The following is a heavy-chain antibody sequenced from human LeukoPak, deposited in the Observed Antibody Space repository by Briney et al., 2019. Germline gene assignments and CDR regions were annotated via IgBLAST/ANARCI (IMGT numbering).Heavy chain of an antibody. J-gene: IGHJ4*02. Sequence: GGSLRLSCAASGFTFSDFAMSWVRQAPGKGLEWVSTISNSGGSTYYADSVKGRFTLSRDNSKNTLYLQMNSLRAEDTAVYFCAKTMGAIDHDYWGQGTLVTVSS. D-gene: IGHD1-26*01. CDR2: ISNSGGST. V-gene: IGHV3-23*01. CDR3: AKTMGAIDHDY. CDR1: GFTFSDFA.